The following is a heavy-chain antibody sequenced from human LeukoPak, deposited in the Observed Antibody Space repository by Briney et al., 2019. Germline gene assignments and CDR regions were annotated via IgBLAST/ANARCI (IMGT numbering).Heavy chain of an antibody. J-gene: IGHJ4*02. V-gene: IGHV3-23*01. CDR3: ATYGQVLLPFES. CDR2: IFQGGGEI. Sequence: GGSLRLSCAASGFTFSTFAMIWVRQPPGKGLEWVSSIFQGGGEIHYADSVRGRFTISRDNSKSTLFLQMNSLRAEDSAIYYCATYGQVLLPFESWGQGTLVTVSS. CDR1: GFTFSTFA. D-gene: IGHD4-17*01.